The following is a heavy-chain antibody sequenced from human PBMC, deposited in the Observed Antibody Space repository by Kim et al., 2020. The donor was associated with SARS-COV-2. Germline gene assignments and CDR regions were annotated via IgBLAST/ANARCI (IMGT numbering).Heavy chain of an antibody. V-gene: IGHV3-49*03. D-gene: IGHD2-21*02. J-gene: IGHJ4*02. CDR3: ARGWVVVTAIGLDC. CDR2: IRSKAYGGTA. Sequence: GGSLRLSCTASGFTFGDYAMSWFRLPPGKGLEWVGFIRSKAYGGTAEYAASVRGRFTISRDDSKSIAYLQMNSLKSEDSAVYYCARGWVVVTAIGLDCWGQGTLVSVSS. CDR1: GFTFGDYA.